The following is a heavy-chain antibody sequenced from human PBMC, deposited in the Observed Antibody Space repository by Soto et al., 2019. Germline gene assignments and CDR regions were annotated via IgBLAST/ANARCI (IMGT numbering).Heavy chain of an antibody. D-gene: IGHD6-13*01. CDR1: GFTFSSYG. J-gene: IGHJ4*02. Sequence: QVQLVESGGGVVQPGRSLRLSCAASGFTFSSYGMHWVRQAPGKGLEWVAVIWYDGSNKYYADSVKGRFTISRDNSKNTLYLQMNSLRAEDTAVYYCARDPLLMSIAAAAPHPFDYWGQGTLVTVSS. CDR3: ARDPLLMSIAAAAPHPFDY. V-gene: IGHV3-33*01. CDR2: IWYDGSNK.